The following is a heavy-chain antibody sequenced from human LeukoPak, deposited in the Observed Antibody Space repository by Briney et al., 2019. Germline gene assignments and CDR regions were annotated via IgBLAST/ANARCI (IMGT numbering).Heavy chain of an antibody. D-gene: IGHD5-24*01. Sequence: SETLSLTRAVYGGSFSGYYWSWIRQPPGKGLEWIGEINHSGSTNYNPSLKSRVTISVDTSKNQFSLKLSSVTAADTAVYYCARGGDGYNKWGQGTLVTVSS. CDR1: GGSFSGYY. CDR2: INHSGST. V-gene: IGHV4-34*01. J-gene: IGHJ4*02. CDR3: ARGGDGYNK.